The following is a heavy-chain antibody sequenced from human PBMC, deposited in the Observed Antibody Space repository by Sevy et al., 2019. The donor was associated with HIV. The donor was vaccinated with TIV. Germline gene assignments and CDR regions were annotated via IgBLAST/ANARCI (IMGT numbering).Heavy chain of an antibody. V-gene: IGHV3-30*02. CDR3: VKEGGGEGGDH. Sequence: GESLKISCAASGFSFSSYGMHWVRQAPGKGLEWMSYIQYDGSNKDYADSVKDRFTISRDNSKNTLYLQMNSLRVEDTAVFYCVKEGGGEGGDHWGQGTLVTVSS. J-gene: IGHJ4*02. CDR1: GFSFSSYG. CDR2: IQYDGSNK. D-gene: IGHD2-21*01.